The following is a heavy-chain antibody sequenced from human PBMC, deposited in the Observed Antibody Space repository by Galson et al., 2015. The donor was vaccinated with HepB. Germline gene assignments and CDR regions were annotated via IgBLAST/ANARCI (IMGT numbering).Heavy chain of an antibody. D-gene: IGHD3-22*01. Sequence: SETLSLTCTVSGGSISSYYWSWIRQPPGKGLEWIGYIYYSGSTNYNPSLKSRVTISVDTSKNQFSLKLSSVTAADTAVYYCARVGSYYDSSGSLPPPLYWYFDLWGRGTLVTVSS. CDR3: ARVGSYYDSSGSLPPPLYWYFDL. CDR2: IYYSGST. V-gene: IGHV4-59*01. CDR1: GGSISSYY. J-gene: IGHJ2*01.